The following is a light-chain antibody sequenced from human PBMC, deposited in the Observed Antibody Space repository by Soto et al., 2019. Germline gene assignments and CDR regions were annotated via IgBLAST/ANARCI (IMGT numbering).Light chain of an antibody. Sequence: QSALTQPASVSGSPGQSITISCTGTSSDVGGYNYVSWYQQHPGEAPKLMIYDVSDRPSGVSNRFSASKSGNTASLTISGLQPADEADYFCCSYTSSSTPWVFGTGTKVTVL. CDR1: SSDVGGYNY. J-gene: IGLJ1*01. V-gene: IGLV2-14*03. CDR3: CSYTSSSTPWV. CDR2: DVS.